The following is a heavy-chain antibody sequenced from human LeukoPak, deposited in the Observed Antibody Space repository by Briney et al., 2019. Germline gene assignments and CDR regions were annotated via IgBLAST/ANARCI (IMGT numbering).Heavy chain of an antibody. D-gene: IGHD5-12*01. J-gene: IGHJ4*02. Sequence: GASVKVSCKASGYTFTSYAMHWVRQAPGQSLEWMGWINAGNGNTKYSQKFQGRVTITRDTSASTAYMELSSLRSEDTAVYYCARDSSKYSGYDNWGQGTLVTVSS. V-gene: IGHV1-3*01. CDR2: INAGNGNT. CDR3: ARDSSKYSGYDN. CDR1: GYTFTSYA.